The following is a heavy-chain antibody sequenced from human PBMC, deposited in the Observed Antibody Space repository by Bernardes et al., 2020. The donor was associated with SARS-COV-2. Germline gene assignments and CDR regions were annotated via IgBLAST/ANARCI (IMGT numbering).Heavy chain of an antibody. CDR2: IYYSGST. D-gene: IGHD3-10*01. CDR3: ARETSTYYDASWNGMDV. V-gene: IGHV4-59*01. J-gene: IGHJ6*02. Sequence: SETLSLTCTVSGGSISSYYWSWIRQPPGKGLEWIGYIYYSGSTNYNPSLKSRVTISVDTSKNQFSLKLSSVTAADTAVYYWARETSTYYDASWNGMDVWGQGTTVTVSS. CDR1: GGSISSYY.